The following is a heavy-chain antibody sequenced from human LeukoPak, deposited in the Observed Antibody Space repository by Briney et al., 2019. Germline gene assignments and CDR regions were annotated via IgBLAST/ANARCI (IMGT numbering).Heavy chain of an antibody. CDR2: IIPIFGTA. D-gene: IGHD2-15*01. CDR3: ARGREWWLYYFDY. CDR1: GGTFSSYA. Sequence: GSSVKVSCKASGGTFSSYAISWVRQAPGQGLEWMGGIIPIFGTANHAQKFQGRVTITADESTSTAYMELSSLRSEDTAVYYCARGREWWLYYFDYWGQGTLVTVSS. J-gene: IGHJ4*02. V-gene: IGHV1-69*01.